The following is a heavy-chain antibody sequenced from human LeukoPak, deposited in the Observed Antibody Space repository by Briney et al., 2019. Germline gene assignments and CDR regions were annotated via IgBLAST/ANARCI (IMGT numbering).Heavy chain of an antibody. CDR3: ARVANEETNWFDP. CDR1: GGTFSSYA. D-gene: IGHD1-1*01. V-gene: IGHV1-69*05. Sequence: SVKLSCKASGGTFSSYAISWVRQAPGQGLEWMGGIIPIFGTANYAQKFQGRVTITTDESTSTAYMELSSLRSEDTAVYYCARVANEETNWFDPWGQGTLVTVSS. CDR2: IIPIFGTA. J-gene: IGHJ5*02.